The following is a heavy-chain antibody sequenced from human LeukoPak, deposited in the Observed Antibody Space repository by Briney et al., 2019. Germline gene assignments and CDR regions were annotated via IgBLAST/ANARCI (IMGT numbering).Heavy chain of an antibody. CDR1: GYTFTGYY. CDR3: ARERSSGWLDY. V-gene: IGHV1-2*06. CDR2: INPNSGGT. D-gene: IGHD6-19*01. Sequence: ASVKVSCQASGYTFTGYYMHWVRQAPGQGLEWMGRINPNSGGTNYAQKFQGRVTMTRDTSISTAYMELSRLRSDDTAVYYCARERSSGWLDYWGQGTLVTVSS. J-gene: IGHJ4*02.